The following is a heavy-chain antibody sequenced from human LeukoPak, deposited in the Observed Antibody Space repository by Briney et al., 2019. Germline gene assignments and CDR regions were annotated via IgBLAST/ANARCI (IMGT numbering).Heavy chain of an antibody. CDR2: IYTSGST. CDR3: ARDPSRGSSSIFDY. V-gene: IGHV4-4*07. J-gene: IGHJ4*02. Sequence: SETLSLTRTVSGGSISSYYWSWIRQPAGKGLEWIGRIYTSGSTNYNPSLKSRVTMSVDTSKNQFSLKLSSVTAADTAVYYCARDPSRGSSSIFDYWGQGTLVTVSS. D-gene: IGHD6-6*01. CDR1: GGSISSYY.